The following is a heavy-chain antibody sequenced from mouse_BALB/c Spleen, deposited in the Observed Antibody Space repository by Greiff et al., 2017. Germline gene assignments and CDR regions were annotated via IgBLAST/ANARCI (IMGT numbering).Heavy chain of an antibody. D-gene: IGHD1-1*01. V-gene: IGHV7-3*02. CDR2: IRNKANGYTT. CDR3: ARVYGSSYDAMDY. CDR1: GFTFTDYY. Sequence: DVKLVESGGGLVQPGGSLRLSCATSGFTFTDYYMSWVRQPPGKALEWLGFIRNKANGYTTEYSASVKGRFTISRDTSQSILYLQMNTLRAEDSATYYFARVYGSSYDAMDYWGQGTSVTVSS. J-gene: IGHJ4*01.